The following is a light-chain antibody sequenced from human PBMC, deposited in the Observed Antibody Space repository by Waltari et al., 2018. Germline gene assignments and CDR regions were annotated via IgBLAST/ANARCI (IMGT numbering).Light chain of an antibody. V-gene: IGKV1-39*01. CDR2: AAS. CDR3: QQSYRTPSIT. CDR1: QSISSY. Sequence: DIQMTQSPSSLSASVGHRVTITCRASQSISSYLNWYQQKPGKAPKLLIYAASSLQSGVPSRFSGSGSGTDFTLTISSLQPEEFATYYCQQSYRTPSITFGQGTRLEIK. J-gene: IGKJ5*01.